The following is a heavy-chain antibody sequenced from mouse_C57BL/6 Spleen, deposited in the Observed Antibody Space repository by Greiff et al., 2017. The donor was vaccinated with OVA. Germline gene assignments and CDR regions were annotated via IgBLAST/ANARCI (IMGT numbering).Heavy chain of an antibody. J-gene: IGHJ2*01. CDR1: GYTFTGYW. CDR3: ARRPYGD. V-gene: IGHV1-9*01. CDR2: ILPGSGST. Sequence: QVQLQQSGAELMKPGASVKLSCKATGYTFTGYWIEWVKQRPGHGLEWIGEILPGSGSTNYNDKFKGKATFTADTSSNTAYMQLSSLTTEDASIYYCARRPYGDWGQGTTLTVSS. D-gene: IGHD1-1*01.